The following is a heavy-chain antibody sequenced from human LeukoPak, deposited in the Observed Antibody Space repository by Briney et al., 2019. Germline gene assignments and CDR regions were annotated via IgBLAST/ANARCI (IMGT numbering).Heavy chain of an antibody. Sequence: GGSLRLSCAASGFTFSTYTIHWVRQAPGKGLDWLALISYDGVNKYYADSVKGRFTISRDNPRNTLYLQMNSLRAEDTAVYYCARDLFSSDGYNAVDYWGQGTLVTVSS. CDR2: ISYDGVNK. CDR3: ARDLFSSDGYNAVDY. D-gene: IGHD5-24*01. J-gene: IGHJ4*02. CDR1: GFTFSTYT. V-gene: IGHV3-30*04.